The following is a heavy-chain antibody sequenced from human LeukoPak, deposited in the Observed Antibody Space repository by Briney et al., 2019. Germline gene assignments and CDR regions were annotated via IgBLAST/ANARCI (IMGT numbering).Heavy chain of an antibody. D-gene: IGHD1-26*01. Sequence: GGSLRLSCAASGFSFSSYAMSWVRQAPGKGLEWVSSVSESGDGTYYADSVMGRFIISRDNSRKTFHLKMDSLRADDTAIYYCAKGKVNHLGALDFWGQGTLVTVSS. J-gene: IGHJ4*02. CDR2: VSESGDGT. CDR3: AKGKVNHLGALDF. V-gene: IGHV3-23*01. CDR1: GFSFSSYA.